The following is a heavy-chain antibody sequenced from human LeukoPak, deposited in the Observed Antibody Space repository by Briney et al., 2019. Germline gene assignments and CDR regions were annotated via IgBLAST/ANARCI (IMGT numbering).Heavy chain of an antibody. D-gene: IGHD5-18*01. Sequence: PGRSLRLSCVASGFTFSSYGMHWVRQAPGKGLEWVAVIWYDGSNKYYADSVKGRFTISRDNSKNTLYLQMNSLRAEDTAVYYCARHTAMVSDYWGQGTLVTVSS. CDR1: GFTFSSYG. CDR3: ARHTAMVSDY. CDR2: IWYDGSNK. V-gene: IGHV3-33*08. J-gene: IGHJ4*02.